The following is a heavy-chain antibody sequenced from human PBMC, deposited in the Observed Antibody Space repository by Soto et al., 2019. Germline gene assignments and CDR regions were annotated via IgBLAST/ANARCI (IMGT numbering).Heavy chain of an antibody. CDR2: IFDSGST. V-gene: IGHV4-30-4*01. Sequence: QVQLQESGPGLVKPSQTLSLTCTVSGGSISGGVYYWSWIRQPPGKGLEWIGYIFDSGSTYYNPSLKSRVTISSDTSKNQFSLRLSSVTAADTAVYYCAREIIPLTNDWYFDLWGRVTLVTVSS. D-gene: IGHD4-17*01. CDR3: AREIIPLTNDWYFDL. CDR1: GGSISGGVYY. J-gene: IGHJ2*01.